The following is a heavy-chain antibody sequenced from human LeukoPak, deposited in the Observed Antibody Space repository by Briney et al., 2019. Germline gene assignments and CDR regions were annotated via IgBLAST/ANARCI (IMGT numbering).Heavy chain of an antibody. J-gene: IGHJ1*01. CDR1: GGSISTSNYY. CDR3: ARPYPYYYGSGIIQH. D-gene: IGHD3-10*01. Sequence: SETLSLTCTVSGGSISTSNYYWGWIRQPPGRGLEWIGNIFYSGSTYYSPSLKSRVTISLDTSRNQFSLKLSSVTAADTAVYCCARPYPYYYGSGIIQHWGQGTLVTVSS. CDR2: IFYSGST. V-gene: IGHV4-39*07.